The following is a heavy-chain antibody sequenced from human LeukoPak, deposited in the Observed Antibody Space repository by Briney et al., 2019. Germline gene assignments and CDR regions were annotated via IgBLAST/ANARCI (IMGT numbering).Heavy chain of an antibody. D-gene: IGHD3-22*01. CDR2: ISCSGGST. CDR1: GFTFSSYA. V-gene: IGHV3-23*01. Sequence: GGSLRLSCAASGFTFSSYAVSWVRQARGKGLEWVSAISCSGGSTYYADSVKGRFTISRDNSKNTLYLQMNNLRAEDTAVYYCAKDRTLTTMIVVVDPPPPYDYGMDVWGQGPTVTVSS. J-gene: IGHJ6*02. CDR3: AKDRTLTTMIVVVDPPPPYDYGMDV.